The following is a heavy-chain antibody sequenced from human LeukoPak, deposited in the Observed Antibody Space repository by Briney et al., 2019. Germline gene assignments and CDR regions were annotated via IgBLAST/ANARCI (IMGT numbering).Heavy chain of an antibody. J-gene: IGHJ2*01. CDR1: GFTFSNYW. V-gene: IGHV3-74*01. CDR3: ARGDPERGVWYFDL. CDR2: INSDESST. Sequence: GGSLRLSCAASGFTFSNYWMYWVRQSPGKGLVWVSRINSDESSTRYADSVKGRFTISRDNTKNTLYLQMNSLRAEDTAVYYCARGDPERGVWYFDLWGRGTLVTVSS. D-gene: IGHD1-14*01.